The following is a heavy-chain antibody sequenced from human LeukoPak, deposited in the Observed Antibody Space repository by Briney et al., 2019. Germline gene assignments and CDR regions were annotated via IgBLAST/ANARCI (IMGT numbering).Heavy chain of an antibody. J-gene: IGHJ4*02. V-gene: IGHV3-23*01. CDR1: GFTFSDYA. CDR3: AKLRGYYDSSGYYYFDY. CDR2: ICRGGGDI. Sequence: PGGSLRLSCAASGFTFSDYAMTWVRQAPGKGLEWVSVICRGGGDIQYADSVQGRFSISRDNSKNTLYLQMNSLRAEDTAIYFCAKLRGYYDSSGYYYFDYWGQGTLVTVSS. D-gene: IGHD3-22*01.